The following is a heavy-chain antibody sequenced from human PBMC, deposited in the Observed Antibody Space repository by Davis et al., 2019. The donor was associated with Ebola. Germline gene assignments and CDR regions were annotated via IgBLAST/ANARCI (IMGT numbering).Heavy chain of an antibody. CDR2: IRQDGSEK. J-gene: IGHJ5*02. CDR3: AREAVWRFDP. CDR1: GFSFSSHW. D-gene: IGHD3-16*01. V-gene: IGHV3-7*03. Sequence: PGGSLRLSCAASGFSFSSHWMSWVRQAPGKGLEWVANIRQDGSEKHYVDSVKGRFTISRDNAKNSLYLQVNSLRAEDTAVYYCAREAVWRFDPWGQGTLVTVSS.